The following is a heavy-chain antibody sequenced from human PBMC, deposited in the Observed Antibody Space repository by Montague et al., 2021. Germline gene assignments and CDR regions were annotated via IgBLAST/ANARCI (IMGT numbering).Heavy chain of an antibody. CDR1: GFSLSSYW. Sequence: SLRLSCAASGFSLSSYWMHWVRQAPGKGLLWVSRITLDGSSTTFADSVKGRFTTSRDNAKASLYLQMNSLRVEDTAVYYCARNLASAAPVAFDIWGQGTMVTVSS. J-gene: IGHJ3*02. CDR3: ARNLASAAPVAFDI. CDR2: ITLDGSST. V-gene: IGHV3-74*01. D-gene: IGHD6-13*01.